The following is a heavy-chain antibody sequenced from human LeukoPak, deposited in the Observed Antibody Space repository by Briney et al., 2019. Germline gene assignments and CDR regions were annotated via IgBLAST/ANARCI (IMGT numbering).Heavy chain of an antibody. CDR1: GGSISNDFYY. CDR3: ARHRVIEGYYYYYYMDV. Sequence: KASETLSLTCTVSGGSISNDFYYWGWIRQPPGKGLEWIGSIYYTGSSHYNPSLKSRVTISVDTSKNQFSLRLSSVTAADTAVYYCARHRVIEGYYYYYYMDVWGKGTTVTISS. J-gene: IGHJ6*03. D-gene: IGHD3-10*01. V-gene: IGHV4-39*01. CDR2: IYYTGSS.